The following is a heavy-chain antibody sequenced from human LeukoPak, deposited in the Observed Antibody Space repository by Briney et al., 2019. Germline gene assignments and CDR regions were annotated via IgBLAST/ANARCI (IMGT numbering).Heavy chain of an antibody. V-gene: IGHV4-59*01. CDR2: IYYSGST. CDR3: ARDIAAAGTFDY. CDR1: GGSISSYY. Sequence: SETLSLTCTVSGGSISSYYWSWIRQPPGKGLEWIGYIYYSGSTNYNPSLKSRVTISVDTSKDQFSLKLSSVTAADTAVYYCARDIAAAGTFDYWGQGTLVTVSS. D-gene: IGHD6-13*01. J-gene: IGHJ4*02.